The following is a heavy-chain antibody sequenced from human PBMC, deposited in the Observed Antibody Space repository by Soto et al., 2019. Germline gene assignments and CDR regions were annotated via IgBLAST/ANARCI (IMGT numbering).Heavy chain of an antibody. V-gene: IGHV5-51*01. D-gene: IGHD4-4*01. CDR1: GYSFTSYW. CDR2: IYPGDSDT. CDR3: ARHPTVTTSSSLAEYYYYYMDV. Sequence: GESLKVSCKGSGYSFTSYWIGWGRQMPGKGLEWMGIIYPGDSDTRYSPSFQGQVTISADKSISTAYLQWSSLKASDTAMYYCARHPTVTTSSSLAEYYYYYMDVWGKGTTVTVYS. J-gene: IGHJ6*03.